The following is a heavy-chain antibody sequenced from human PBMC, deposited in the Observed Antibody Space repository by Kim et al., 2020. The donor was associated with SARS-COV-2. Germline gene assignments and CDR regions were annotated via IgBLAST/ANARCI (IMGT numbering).Heavy chain of an antibody. CDR3: ARDLSLGRPGGFDY. V-gene: IGHV3-21*01. D-gene: IGHD3-10*01. CDR2: ISRNSDYI. J-gene: IGHJ4*02. Sequence: GGSLRLSCAASEFTFSSYSMNWVRQAPGKGLEWVSTISRNSDYIYYADSVEGRFTISSDNAKNSLYLQMNSLRADDTAMYYCARDLSLGRPGGFDYWGQGTLVTVSS. CDR1: EFTFSSYS.